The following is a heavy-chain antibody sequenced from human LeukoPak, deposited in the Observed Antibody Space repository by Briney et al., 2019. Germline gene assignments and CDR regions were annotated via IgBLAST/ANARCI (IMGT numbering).Heavy chain of an antibody. J-gene: IGHJ4*02. CDR1: GYTFTGHY. CDR3: ARDKPDYCTNGVCYTAGFDY. D-gene: IGHD2-8*01. V-gene: IGHV1-2*02. CDR2: INPNSGGT. Sequence: GASVKVSCKASGYTFTGHYMHWVRQAPGQGLEWMGWINPNSGGTNYAQKFQGRVTMTRDTSISTAYMELSRLRSDDTAVYYCARDKPDYCTNGVCYTAGFDYWGQGTLVTVSS.